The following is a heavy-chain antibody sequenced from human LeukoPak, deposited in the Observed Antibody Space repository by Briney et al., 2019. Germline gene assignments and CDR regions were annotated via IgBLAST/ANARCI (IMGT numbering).Heavy chain of an antibody. V-gene: IGHV4-34*01. J-gene: IGHJ4*02. CDR1: GGSFSGYY. Sequence: PSETLSLTCAVYGGSFSGYYWSWIRQPPGKGLEWIGEINHSGSTNYNPSLKSRVTISVGTSKNQFSLKLSSVTAADTAVYYCAREDGGPYGDFDYWGQGTLVTVSS. CDR3: AREDGGPYGDFDY. D-gene: IGHD3-16*01. CDR2: INHSGST.